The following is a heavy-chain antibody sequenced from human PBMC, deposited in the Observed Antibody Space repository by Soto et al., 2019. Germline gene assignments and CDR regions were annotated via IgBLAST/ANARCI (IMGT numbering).Heavy chain of an antibody. Sequence: QVQLQESGPGLVKPSGTLSLTCAVSGGSISSSNWWSWVRQPPGKGLEWIGEIDHSGSTNYNPSLKRRVTISVDKSKNQFALKLSAVTAADTAVYYCARYRDSGYDSPVDYWGQGTLVTVSS. CDR2: IDHSGST. J-gene: IGHJ4*02. CDR3: ARYRDSGYDSPVDY. V-gene: IGHV4-4*02. D-gene: IGHD5-12*01. CDR1: GGSISSSNW.